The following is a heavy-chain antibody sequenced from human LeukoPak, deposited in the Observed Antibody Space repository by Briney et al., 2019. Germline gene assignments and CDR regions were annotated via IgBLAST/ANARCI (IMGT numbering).Heavy chain of an antibody. CDR3: ARGLPSGHDAFDI. D-gene: IGHD3-10*01. CDR1: GFTVSSNY. CDR2: IYTGGDT. Sequence: GVSLRLSCAASGFTVSSNYMSWVRQAPGKGLEWVSVIYTGGDTYYADSVKGRFTISRDNSKNTLYLQMNSLRAEDTAVYYCARGLPSGHDAFDIWGQGTMVTVSS. V-gene: IGHV3-66*01. J-gene: IGHJ3*02.